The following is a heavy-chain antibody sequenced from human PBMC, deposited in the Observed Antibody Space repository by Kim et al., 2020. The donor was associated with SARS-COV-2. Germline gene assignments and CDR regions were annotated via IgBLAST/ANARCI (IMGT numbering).Heavy chain of an antibody. CDR3: WRWSCDDLGGGA. D-gene: IGHD1-1*01. CDR2: IYRGGST. J-gene: IGHJ6*02. Sequence: GGSLRLSCAASGFTFSSYNMIWVRQAPGKGLEWVSPIYRGGSTNYYAATKSGLFTSSNNTTNTLYLLMNSSLVADAAAEYYWRWSCDDLGGGAWGQGTT. V-gene: IGHV3-66*01. CDR1: GFTFSSYN.